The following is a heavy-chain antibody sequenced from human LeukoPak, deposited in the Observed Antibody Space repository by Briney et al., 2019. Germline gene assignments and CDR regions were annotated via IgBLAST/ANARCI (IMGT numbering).Heavy chain of an antibody. CDR1: GFTFSSYG. CDR3: ARHLLWFGELSGGFDY. J-gene: IGHJ4*02. Sequence: GGSLRLSCGASGFTFSSYGMHWVRQAPGKGLEWVAFIRYDGSKKYYADSVKGRFTISRDNSKNTLYLQMNSLRAEDTAVYYCARHLLWFGELSGGFDYWGQGTLVTVSS. V-gene: IGHV3-30*02. D-gene: IGHD3-10*01. CDR2: IRYDGSKK.